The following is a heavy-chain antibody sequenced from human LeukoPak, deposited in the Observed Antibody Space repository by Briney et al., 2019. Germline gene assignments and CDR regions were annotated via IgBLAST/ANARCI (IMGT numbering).Heavy chain of an antibody. CDR3: AKDYYDSSGYFGYYYYYGMDV. Sequence: GGSLRLSCAASGFTFSSYSMNWVRQAPGKGLEWVSSISSSSSYIYYADSVKGRFTISRDNAKNSLYLQMNSLRAEDTAVYYCAKDYYDSSGYFGYYYYYGMDVWGQGTAVTVSS. V-gene: IGHV3-21*01. D-gene: IGHD3-22*01. CDR1: GFTFSSYS. CDR2: ISSSSSYI. J-gene: IGHJ6*02.